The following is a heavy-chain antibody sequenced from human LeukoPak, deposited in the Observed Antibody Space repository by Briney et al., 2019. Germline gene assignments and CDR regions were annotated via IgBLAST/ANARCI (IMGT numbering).Heavy chain of an antibody. Sequence: GGSLRLSCAASGFTFSSYAMHWVRQAPGKGLEWVAVISYDGSNKYYADSVKGRFAISRDNAKNSLYLQMNSLRAEDTAVYYCARDQRWELLSPGGYWGQGTLVTVSS. CDR3: ARDQRWELLSPGGY. V-gene: IGHV3-30*09. CDR2: ISYDGSNK. CDR1: GFTFSSYA. D-gene: IGHD1-26*01. J-gene: IGHJ4*02.